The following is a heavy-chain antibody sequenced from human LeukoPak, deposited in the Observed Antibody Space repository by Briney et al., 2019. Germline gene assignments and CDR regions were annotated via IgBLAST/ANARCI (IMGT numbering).Heavy chain of an antibody. V-gene: IGHV4-34*01. D-gene: IGHD5-12*01. CDR3: AGALVRATMVWYFDL. CDR1: GGSFSGYY. Sequence: SETLSLTCAVSGGSFSGYYWSWIRQPPGKGLEWIGEISHSGSTNYSPSLKSRVTISVDTSKNQFSLNPSSVTAADTAVYYCAGALVRATMVWYFDLWGRGTLVTVSS. CDR2: ISHSGST. J-gene: IGHJ2*01.